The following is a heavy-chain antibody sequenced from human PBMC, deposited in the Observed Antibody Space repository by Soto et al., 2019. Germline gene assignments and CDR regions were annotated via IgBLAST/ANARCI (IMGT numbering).Heavy chain of an antibody. J-gene: IGHJ4*02. Sequence: QVQLVQSGAEVKKPGASVKVSCKASGYTFTTYGISWVRQAPGQGLEWMGWINGYNDNTNYAQKLQGRVTMTTDTCTSTAYMELRSLRSDDTAVYYCARDPVAGTYFDYWGQGTLVTVSS. CDR1: GYTFTTYG. CDR2: INGYNDNT. CDR3: ARDPVAGTYFDY. D-gene: IGHD6-19*01. V-gene: IGHV1-18*01.